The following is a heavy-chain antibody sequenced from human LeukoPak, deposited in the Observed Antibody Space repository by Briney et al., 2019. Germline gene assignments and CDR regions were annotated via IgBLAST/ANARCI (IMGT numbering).Heavy chain of an antibody. CDR2: ISGSGGST. CDR3: AIGSSPYYDILTCLTATGNFDY. CDR1: GFTFSSYA. D-gene: IGHD3-9*01. V-gene: IGHV3-23*01. J-gene: IGHJ4*02. Sequence: PGGSLRLSCAASGFTFSSYAMSWVRQAPGKGLEWVSAISGSGGSTYYADSVKGRFTISRDNSKNTLYLQMNSLRAEDTAVYYCAIGSSPYYDILTCLTATGNFDYWGQGTLVTVSS.